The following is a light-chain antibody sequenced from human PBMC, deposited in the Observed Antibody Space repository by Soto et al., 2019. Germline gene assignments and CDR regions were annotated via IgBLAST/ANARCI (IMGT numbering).Light chain of an antibody. J-gene: IGKJ3*01. CDR3: QQYNNWPLT. V-gene: IGKV3-15*01. Sequence: EIMMNQSPSTLSVSPGERATLSCRTSQSVSSNLAWYQQSPGQPPRLLFYGASTRATAIPARFSGSGSGTEFTLTISSLQSEDFAVYSCQQYNNWPLTFGRGTNVDIK. CDR2: GAS. CDR1: QSVSSN.